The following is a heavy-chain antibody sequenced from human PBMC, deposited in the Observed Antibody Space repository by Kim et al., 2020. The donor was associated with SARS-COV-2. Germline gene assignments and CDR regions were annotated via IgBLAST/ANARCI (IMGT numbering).Heavy chain of an antibody. D-gene: IGHD6-19*01. J-gene: IGHJ4*02. V-gene: IGHV3-23*01. CDR2: VNNGGNA. CDR3: SKNHPSRGWPTFDS. Sequence: GGSLRLSCAASGFTFSRYAMSWVRQAPGKGPEWIAAVNNGGNAYYANSAKGRFTVSRDNNRNTLDLQMNSLTAEDTALYFFSKNHPSRGWPTFDSLGQG. CDR1: GFTFSRYA.